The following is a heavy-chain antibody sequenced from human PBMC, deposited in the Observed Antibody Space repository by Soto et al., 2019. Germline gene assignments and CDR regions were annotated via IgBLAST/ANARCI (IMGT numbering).Heavy chain of an antibody. Sequence: GGSLRLSCATSGFTFSDHAMHWVRQAPGEGLECVSGIRGDLVTTPYADSVKGRFTISRDNSKNTLYLQMNSLRAEDTAIYYCVKEGKMGVEGFDFWGQGTLVTVSS. J-gene: IGHJ4*02. CDR3: VKEGKMGVEGFDF. V-gene: IGHV3-23*01. CDR2: IRGDLVTT. D-gene: IGHD1-26*01. CDR1: GFTFSDHA.